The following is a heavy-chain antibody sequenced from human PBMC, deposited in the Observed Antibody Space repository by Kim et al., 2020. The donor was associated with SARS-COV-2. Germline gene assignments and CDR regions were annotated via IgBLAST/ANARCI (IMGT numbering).Heavy chain of an antibody. CDR3: AKDRWDIVVVPAASPFDY. V-gene: IGHV3-23*01. Sequence: KGRFTIPRDNSKNTRYLQMNSLRAEDTAVYYWAKDRWDIVVVPAASPFDYWGQGTLVTVSS. D-gene: IGHD2-2*01. J-gene: IGHJ4*02.